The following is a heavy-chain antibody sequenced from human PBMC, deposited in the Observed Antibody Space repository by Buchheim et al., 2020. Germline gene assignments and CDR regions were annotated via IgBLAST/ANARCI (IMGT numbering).Heavy chain of an antibody. D-gene: IGHD5-24*01. V-gene: IGHV3-30*18. CDR2: ISYDGSNK. J-gene: IGHJ4*02. CDR3: AKDIVRGLQLFDY. Sequence: QVQLVESGGGVVQPGRSLRLSCAASGFTFSSYGMHWVRQAPGKGLEWVAVISYDGSNKYYADSVKGRFTISRDNSKNTLYLQMNSLRAEDTAVYYCAKDIVRGLQLFDYWGQGTL. CDR1: GFTFSSYG.